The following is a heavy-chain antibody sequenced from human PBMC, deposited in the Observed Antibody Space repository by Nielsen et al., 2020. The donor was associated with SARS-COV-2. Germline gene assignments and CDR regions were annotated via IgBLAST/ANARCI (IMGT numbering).Heavy chain of an antibody. V-gene: IGHV3-9*01. CDR2: ISWNSGSI. J-gene: IGHJ4*02. CDR1: GFTFSSYA. Sequence: SLKISCAASGFTFSSYAMHWVRQALGKGLEWVSGISWNSGSIGYADSVKGRFTISRDNAKNSLYLQMNSLRAEDTALYYCAKIGDDWSPFDYWGQGTLVTVSS. D-gene: IGHD3-9*01. CDR3: AKIGDDWSPFDY.